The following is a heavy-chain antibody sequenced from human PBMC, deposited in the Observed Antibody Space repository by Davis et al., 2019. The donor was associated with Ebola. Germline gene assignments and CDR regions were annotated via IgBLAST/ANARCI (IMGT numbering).Heavy chain of an antibody. V-gene: IGHV4-4*09. CDR2: IQNSGSP. D-gene: IGHD4-17*01. CDR1: GGSISSYY. J-gene: IGHJ4*02. CDR3: ARGDYAGSSFDY. Sequence: SETLSLTCTVSGGSISSYYWSWIRQPPGKGLEGVGCIQNSGSPIYNPSLKSRVTLSVDRSTNQFSLKLTSVTAADTAVYYCARGDYAGSSFDYWGQGTLVTVSS.